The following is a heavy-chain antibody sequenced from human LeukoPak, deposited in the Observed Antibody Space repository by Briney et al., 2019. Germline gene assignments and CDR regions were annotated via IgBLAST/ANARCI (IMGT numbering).Heavy chain of an antibody. D-gene: IGHD5-18*01. Sequence: GGSLRLSCAASGFTFSSYWMSWVRQAPGKGLEWVANIKQDGREKYYVDSVKGRFTISRDNAKNSLYLQMKSLRAEDPAVYYCARFRTAMQLWKGYYFDYWGQGTRVTVSS. CDR1: GFTFSSYW. J-gene: IGHJ4*02. CDR3: ARFRTAMQLWKGYYFDY. V-gene: IGHV3-7*01. CDR2: IKQDGREK.